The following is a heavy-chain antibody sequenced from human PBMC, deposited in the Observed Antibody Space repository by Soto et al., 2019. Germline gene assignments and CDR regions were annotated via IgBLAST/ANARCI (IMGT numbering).Heavy chain of an antibody. V-gene: IGHV4-39*01. Sequence: QLHLQESGPGLVKPSETLSLTCTVSGGSINSRSHYWAWIRQPPGKGLEWIGSVYYSGSTYYKSSLGSRVSISIDTSKNQFSLRLSFVTAADTGVYYCARDCSTNHLISRDLFDPWGQGTLVTVSS. CDR2: VYYSGST. D-gene: IGHD2-2*01. CDR1: GGSINSRSHY. CDR3: ARDCSTNHLISRDLFDP. J-gene: IGHJ5*02.